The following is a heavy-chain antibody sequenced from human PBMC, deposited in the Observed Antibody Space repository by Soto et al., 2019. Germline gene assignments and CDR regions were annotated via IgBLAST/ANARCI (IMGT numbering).Heavy chain of an antibody. Sequence: HPGGSLRLSCAASGFTVSSNYMSWVRQAPGKGLEWVSVIYSGGSTYYADSVKGRFTISRDNSKNTLYLQMNSLRAEDTAVYYCARDRVESGYPEYFQHWGQGNLVTVSS. V-gene: IGHV3-53*01. CDR2: IYSGGST. J-gene: IGHJ1*01. CDR3: ARDRVESGYPEYFQH. CDR1: GFTVSSNY. D-gene: IGHD3-22*01.